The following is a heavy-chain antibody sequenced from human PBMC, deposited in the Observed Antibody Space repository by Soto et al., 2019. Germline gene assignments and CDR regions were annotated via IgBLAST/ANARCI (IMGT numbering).Heavy chain of an antibody. CDR3: ARAVVRGVIINYRLDS. CDR2: IYHSGST. V-gene: IGHV4-31*03. CDR1: GGSISSAGYY. D-gene: IGHD3-10*01. Sequence: QVQLQESGPGLVKPSQTLSLTCTVSGGSISSAGYYWSWIRQHPGKGLEWIGYIYHSGSTYYNPSLKSRLMISVDTSKNQFSLNLSSVTAADTAVYYCARAVVRGVIINYRLDSWGQGTLVTVSS. J-gene: IGHJ4*02.